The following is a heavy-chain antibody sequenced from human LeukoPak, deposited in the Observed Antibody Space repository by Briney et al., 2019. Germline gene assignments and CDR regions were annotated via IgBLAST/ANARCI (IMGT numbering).Heavy chain of an antibody. V-gene: IGHV1-69*05. Sequence: SVKVSCKASGGTFSSYAISWVRQAPGQGLEWMGRIIPIFGTANYAQKFQGRVTITTDESTSTAYMELSSLRAEDTAVYYCARDRGILTGTYFDYWGQGTLVTVSS. J-gene: IGHJ4*02. D-gene: IGHD3-9*01. CDR3: ARDRGILTGTYFDY. CDR1: GGTFSSYA. CDR2: IIPIFGTA.